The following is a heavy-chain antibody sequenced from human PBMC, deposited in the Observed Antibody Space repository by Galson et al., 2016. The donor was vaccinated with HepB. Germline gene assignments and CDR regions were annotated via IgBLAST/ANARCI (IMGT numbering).Heavy chain of an antibody. CDR3: VTGPFDY. CDR2: IKSNSDGGTR. Sequence: LRLSCAASGFTFNTYAFNWVRQAPGKGLEWVARIKSNSDGGTRDYAAPVRARFVISRDDSNNTLYLEMHGLTAEDTAVYYCVTGPFDYWGQGSLVVVS. J-gene: IGHJ4*02. V-gene: IGHV3-15*01. CDR1: GFTFNTYA.